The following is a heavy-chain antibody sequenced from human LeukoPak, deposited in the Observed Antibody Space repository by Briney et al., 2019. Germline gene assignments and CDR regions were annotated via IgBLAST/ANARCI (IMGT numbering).Heavy chain of an antibody. J-gene: IGHJ3*01. Sequence: SETLSLTCAVYGGSFSGYYWSWIRQPPGKGLEWIGEINHSGGTNYNPSLKSRVTISVDTSKNQFSLKLSSVTAADTAVYYCARDFRGVIMTWGQGTMVTVSS. CDR2: INHSGGT. CDR1: GGSFSGYY. CDR3: ARDFRGVIMT. D-gene: IGHD3-10*01. V-gene: IGHV4-34*01.